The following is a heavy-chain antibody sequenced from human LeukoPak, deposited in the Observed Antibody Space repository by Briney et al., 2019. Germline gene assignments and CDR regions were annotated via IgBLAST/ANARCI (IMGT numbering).Heavy chain of an antibody. J-gene: IGHJ3*02. D-gene: IGHD1-26*01. V-gene: IGHV4-30-2*06. CDR1: GGSISSGHSS. CDR3: ARGGTAFDI. Sequence: SETLSLTCAVSGGSISSGHSSWNWFRQSPGKGLEWIGYIYHSGSTYYNPSLKSRVAISVDRSKNQFSLKLRSVTAADTALYYCARGGTAFDIWGQGTMVTVS. CDR2: IYHSGST.